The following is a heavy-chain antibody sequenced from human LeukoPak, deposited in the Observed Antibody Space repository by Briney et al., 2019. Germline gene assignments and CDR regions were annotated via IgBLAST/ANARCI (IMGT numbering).Heavy chain of an antibody. Sequence: ASVKVSCKASGYTFTGYYMHWVRQAPGQGLEWMGWINPNSGGTNYAQKFQGRVTMTRDTSISTAYMELSRLRSDDTAVYYCARDSGYDGFFDYWGQGTLVTASS. V-gene: IGHV1-2*02. CDR1: GYTFTGYY. CDR3: ARDSGYDGFFDY. CDR2: INPNSGGT. J-gene: IGHJ4*02. D-gene: IGHD5-12*01.